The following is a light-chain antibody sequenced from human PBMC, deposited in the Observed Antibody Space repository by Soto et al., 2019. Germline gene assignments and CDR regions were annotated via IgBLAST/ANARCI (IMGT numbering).Light chain of an antibody. CDR1: QSVGRNY. V-gene: IGKV3-20*01. Sequence: ESVLTQSPVSLSLSPGESATLSCRASQSVGRNYLGWFQHKPGQAPRLLIYNAFTRATGVSDRFSGSGSGTDFTLTVSRLEPEDFAVYYCHQYAYAPLTFGGGTKVDIK. J-gene: IGKJ4*01. CDR2: NAF. CDR3: HQYAYAPLT.